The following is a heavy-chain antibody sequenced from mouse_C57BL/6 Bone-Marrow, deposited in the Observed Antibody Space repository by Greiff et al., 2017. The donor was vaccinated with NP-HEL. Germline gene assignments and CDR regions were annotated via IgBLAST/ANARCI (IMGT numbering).Heavy chain of an antibody. D-gene: IGHD1-1*01. J-gene: IGHJ4*01. V-gene: IGHV10-1*01. CDR3: VREGITTVVAAYYAMDY. Sequence: GGGLVQPKGSLKLSCAASGFSFNTYAMNWVRQAPGKGLEWVARIRSKSNNYATYYADSVKDRFTISRDDSESMLYLQMNNLKTEDTAMYYCVREGITTVVAAYYAMDYWGQGTSVTVSS. CDR1: GFSFNTYA. CDR2: IRSKSNNYAT.